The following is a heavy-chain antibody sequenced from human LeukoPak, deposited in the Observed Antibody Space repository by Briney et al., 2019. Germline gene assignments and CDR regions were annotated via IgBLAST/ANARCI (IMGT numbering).Heavy chain of an antibody. V-gene: IGHV4-61*02. CDR2: IYTSGST. CDR1: GGSISSGSYY. D-gene: IGHD1-26*01. Sequence: PSQTLSLTCTVSGGSISSGSYYWSWIRQPAGEGLEWIGRIYTSGSTNYNPSLKSRVTISVDTSKNQFSLKLSSVTAADTAVYYCARGHSGSYVSPFDYWGQGTLVTVSS. CDR3: ARGHSGSYVSPFDY. J-gene: IGHJ4*02.